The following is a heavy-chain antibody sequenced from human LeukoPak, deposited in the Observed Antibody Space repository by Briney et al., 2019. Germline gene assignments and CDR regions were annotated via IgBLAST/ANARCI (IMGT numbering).Heavy chain of an antibody. J-gene: IGHJ4*02. CDR3: ARDRLWATTPYYFDF. Sequence: GGSLRLSWAASGFSFSSFAMHWVRQAPGKGLEWVALISYDGSNEYYADSVKGRFTISRDNSKNTLYLQMNSLRAEDTAVYYCARDRLWATTPYYFDFWGQGTLVTVSS. CDR1: GFSFSSFA. V-gene: IGHV3-30*04. D-gene: IGHD5-24*01. CDR2: ISYDGSNE.